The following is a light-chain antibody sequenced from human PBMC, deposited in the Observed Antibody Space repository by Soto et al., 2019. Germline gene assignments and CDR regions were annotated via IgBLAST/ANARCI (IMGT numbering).Light chain of an antibody. CDR2: GAS. J-gene: IGKJ1*01. CDR3: QQYGNSPRA. Sequence: EFVLTQSPGTLSLSPGERATLSCRASQRVSSGYSAWYQQKPGQAPRLLIYGASSRATGIPDRFSGSGSGTDFTLTISRLEPEDFAVYYCQQYGNSPRAFGQGTKVEI. V-gene: IGKV3-20*01. CDR1: QRVSSGY.